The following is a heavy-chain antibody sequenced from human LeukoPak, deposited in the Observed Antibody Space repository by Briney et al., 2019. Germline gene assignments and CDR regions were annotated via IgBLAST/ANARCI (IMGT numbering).Heavy chain of an antibody. CDR1: GFTFNSYA. CDR2: ISGSGGST. Sequence: GGSLRLSCVASGFTFNSYAMSWVRQAPEKGLEWVSGISGSGGSTFYADSVKGRFTISRDNSKNTLFLQMDSLRADDTAVYFCAKDPALFTPDVDYWGQGTLATVSA. CDR3: AKDPALFTPDVDY. D-gene: IGHD3-16*01. V-gene: IGHV3-23*01. J-gene: IGHJ4*02.